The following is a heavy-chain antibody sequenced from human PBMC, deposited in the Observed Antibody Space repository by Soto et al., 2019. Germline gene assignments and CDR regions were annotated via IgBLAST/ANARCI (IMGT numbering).Heavy chain of an antibody. D-gene: IGHD5-18*01. CDR2: IVVGSGNT. CDR3: AAGDRWKQDYYYYGMDV. Sequence: SVKVSCKASGFTFTSSAVQWVRQARGQRLEWIGWIVVGSGNTNYAQKFQERVTITRDMSTSTAYMELSSLRSEDTAVYYCAAGDRWKQDYYYYGMDVWGQGTTVTVSS. V-gene: IGHV1-58*01. CDR1: GFTFTSSA. J-gene: IGHJ6*02.